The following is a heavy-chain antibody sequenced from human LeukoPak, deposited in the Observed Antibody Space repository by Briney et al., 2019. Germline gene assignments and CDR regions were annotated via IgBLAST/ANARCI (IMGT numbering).Heavy chain of an antibody. V-gene: IGHV3-33*01. J-gene: IGHJ4*02. CDR1: GFTFSSYG. CDR2: IWYDGSNK. CDR3: ARGGTVGATTTGGY. D-gene: IGHD1-26*01. Sequence: GGSLRLSCAASGFTFSSYGMHWVRQAPGKGLEWVAVIWYDGSNKYYADSVKGRFTISRDNSKNTLYLQMNSLRAEDTAVYYCARGGTVGATTTGGYWGQGTLVTVSS.